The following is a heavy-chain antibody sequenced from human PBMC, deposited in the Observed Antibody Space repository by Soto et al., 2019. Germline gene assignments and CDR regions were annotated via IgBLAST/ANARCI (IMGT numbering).Heavy chain of an antibody. CDR3: ARGLDTSGWSDY. D-gene: IGHD6-19*01. CDR2: VYHSEST. Sequence: SETLSPTCVVSGGSISSISWWTWVRQPPGKGLEWIGEVYHSESTSYNPSLKSRVTKSVDKSKNQISLKLNSVTAADTAVYYCARGLDTSGWSDYWGQGILVTVSS. V-gene: IGHV4-4*02. CDR1: GGSISSISW. J-gene: IGHJ4*02.